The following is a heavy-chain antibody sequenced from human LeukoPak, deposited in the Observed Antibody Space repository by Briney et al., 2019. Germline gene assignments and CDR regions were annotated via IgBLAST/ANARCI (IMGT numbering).Heavy chain of an antibody. CDR3: ARVGRVKRFDP. V-gene: IGHV4-34*01. J-gene: IGHJ5*02. Sequence: SETLSLTCTVSGGSISSYYWSWIRQPPGKGLEWIGEINHSGSTSYNPSLKSRVTISVDTSKNQFSLKLSSVTAADTAVYYCARVGRVKRFDPWGQGTLVTVSS. D-gene: IGHD1-26*01. CDR1: GGSISSYY. CDR2: INHSGST.